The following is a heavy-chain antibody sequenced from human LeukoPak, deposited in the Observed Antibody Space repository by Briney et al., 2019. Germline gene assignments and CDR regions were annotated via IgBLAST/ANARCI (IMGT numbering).Heavy chain of an antibody. J-gene: IGHJ6*03. CDR3: AKAPRRFGEYYMDV. CDR2: IRYDGSNK. V-gene: IGHV3-30*02. Sequence: PGGSLRLSCAASGFTFSSYGMHWVRQAPGKGLEWVAFIRYDGSNKYYADSVKGRFTISRDNSKNTLYLQMNSLRAEDTAVYYCAKAPRRFGEYYMDVWGKGTTVTISS. D-gene: IGHD3-10*01. CDR1: GFTFSSYG.